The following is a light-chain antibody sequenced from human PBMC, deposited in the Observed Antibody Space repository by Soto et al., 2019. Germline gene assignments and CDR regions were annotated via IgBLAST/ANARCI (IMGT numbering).Light chain of an antibody. V-gene: IGLV2-14*01. Sequence: QLVLTQPASVSGSPGQSITISCTGSSSDVGGYNYVSWYRQHPGKAPKLIIYDVSNRPSGVSNRFSGSRSGNTASLTISGLQAEDEADYYCSSYTTSSLYVFGTGTKLTVL. CDR3: SSYTTSSLYV. CDR1: SSDVGGYNY. J-gene: IGLJ1*01. CDR2: DVS.